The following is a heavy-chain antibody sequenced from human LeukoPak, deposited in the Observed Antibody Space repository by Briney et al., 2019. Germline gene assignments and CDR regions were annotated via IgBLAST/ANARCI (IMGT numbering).Heavy chain of an antibody. Sequence: SETLSLTCTVSGGSISTYYWSWIRQSPGKGLECIGYIYYSGSTNYNPSLKSRVTISVDTSKNQFSLKLSSVTAADTAVYYCARFPSYDPHRMDVWGQGTTVTFSS. CDR1: GGSISTYY. J-gene: IGHJ6*02. D-gene: IGHD3-22*01. CDR3: ARFPSYDPHRMDV. V-gene: IGHV4-59*01. CDR2: IYYSGST.